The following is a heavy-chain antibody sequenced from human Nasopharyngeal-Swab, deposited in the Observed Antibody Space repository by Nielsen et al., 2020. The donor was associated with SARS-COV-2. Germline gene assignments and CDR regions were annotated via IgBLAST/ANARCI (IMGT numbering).Heavy chain of an antibody. CDR1: GFTFTSSA. Sequence: SVKVSCKASGFTFTSSAVQWVRQARGQRLEWIGWIVVGSGNTNYAQKFQERVTITRDMSTNTAYMELSSLRSEDTAVYYCAGGYCSGGSCYPPEGYWGQGTLVTVSS. V-gene: IGHV1-58*01. J-gene: IGHJ4*02. D-gene: IGHD2-15*01. CDR2: IVVGSGNT. CDR3: AGGYCSGGSCYPPEGY.